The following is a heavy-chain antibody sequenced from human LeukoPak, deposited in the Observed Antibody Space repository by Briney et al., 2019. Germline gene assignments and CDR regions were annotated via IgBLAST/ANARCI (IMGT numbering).Heavy chain of an antibody. CDR1: GFTFTTYG. CDR2: IGGSGTRT. D-gene: IGHD6-13*01. CDR3: AKGDWYSSSWTFPYY. V-gene: IGHV3-23*01. J-gene: IGHJ4*02. Sequence: PGGTLRLSCSASGFTFTTYGMNWVRQAPGKGLEWVSGIGGSGTRTYYADSVKGRFTISRDNSKNTLYLQMNSLRAEDTAVYYCAKGDWYSSSWTFPYYWGQGTLVTVSS.